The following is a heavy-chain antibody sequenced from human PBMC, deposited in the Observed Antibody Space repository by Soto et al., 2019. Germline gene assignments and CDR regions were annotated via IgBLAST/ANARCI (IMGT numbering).Heavy chain of an antibody. CDR3: AKDMMYSSGLYYYYGMDV. J-gene: IGHJ6*02. CDR1: GFTFSSYA. D-gene: IGHD6-19*01. V-gene: IGHV3-30-3*01. CDR2: ISYDGSNK. Sequence: GGSLRLSCAASGFTFSSYAMHWVRQAPGKGLEWVAVISYDGSNKYYADSVKGRFTISRDNSKNTLYLQMNSLRAEDTAVYYCAKDMMYSSGLYYYYGMDVWGQGTTVTVSS.